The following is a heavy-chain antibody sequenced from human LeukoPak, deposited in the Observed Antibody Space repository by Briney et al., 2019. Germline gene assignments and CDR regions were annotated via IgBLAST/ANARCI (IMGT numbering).Heavy chain of an antibody. Sequence: SETLSPSCTVSGGTIISYFGNWIRQPPGKGLEWIGYIHYSGSTKYNPSLKSRVTISVDTSKNQFSLKLSSVTAADTAVYYCARWYSSGRAFDYWGEGTLVTVSS. CDR1: GGTIISYF. CDR2: IHYSGST. D-gene: IGHD6-19*01. CDR3: ARWYSSGRAFDY. J-gene: IGHJ4*02. V-gene: IGHV4-59*08.